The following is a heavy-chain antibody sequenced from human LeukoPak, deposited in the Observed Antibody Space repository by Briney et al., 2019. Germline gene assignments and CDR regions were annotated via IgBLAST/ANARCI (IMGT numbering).Heavy chain of an antibody. D-gene: IGHD1-26*01. CDR1: GYTFTGYY. Sequence: ASVKVSCKTSGYTFTGYYMHWVRQAPGQGLEWMGWINPNSGGTNYAQKFQGRVTLTRDTSISTAYMELSGLRSDDTALYYCARVVGATYVLDYWGQGTLVTVSS. CDR2: INPNSGGT. J-gene: IGHJ4*02. V-gene: IGHV1-2*02. CDR3: ARVVGATYVLDY.